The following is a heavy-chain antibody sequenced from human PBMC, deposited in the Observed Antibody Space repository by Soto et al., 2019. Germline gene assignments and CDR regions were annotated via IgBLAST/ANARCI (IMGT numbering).Heavy chain of an antibody. Sequence: EVQLVESGGGLVKPGGSLRLSCTGSGFPFSAYNINWVRQAPGKGLEWVSSITVGSSHIYQPNSMKGRFTISRDDAKTSVYLQIDSLRDEDTALYYCSRSPEVGVRGAYWGQGPLVTVSS. CDR1: GFPFSAYN. J-gene: IGHJ4*02. D-gene: IGHD3-16*01. CDR2: ITVGSSHI. CDR3: SRSPEVGVRGAY. V-gene: IGHV3-21*01.